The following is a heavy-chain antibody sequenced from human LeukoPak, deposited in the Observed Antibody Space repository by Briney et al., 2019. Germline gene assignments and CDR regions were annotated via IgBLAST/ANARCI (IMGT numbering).Heavy chain of an antibody. D-gene: IGHD3-3*01. CDR1: GFTFSSYA. CDR2: ISSSSSTI. J-gene: IGHJ4*02. V-gene: IGHV3-48*01. Sequence: GGSLRLSCAASGFTFSSYAMSWVRQAPGKGLEWVSYISSSSSTIYYADSVKGRFTISRDNAKNSLYLQMNSLRPEDTALYYCVRDWGNYDFRSFDDWGQGTLVTVSS. CDR3: VRDWGNYDFRSFDD.